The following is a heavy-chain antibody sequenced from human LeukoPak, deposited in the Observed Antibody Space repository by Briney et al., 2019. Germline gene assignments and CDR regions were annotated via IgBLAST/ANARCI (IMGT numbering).Heavy chain of an antibody. J-gene: IGHJ6*03. D-gene: IGHD6-13*01. CDR3: ARAEAAGVTMDV. CDR2: ISSSGDTI. V-gene: IGHV3-11*04. CDR1: GFTFSDYY. Sequence: PGGSLRLSCAASGFTFSDYYMSWIRQAPGKGLEWISYISSSGDTIFYADSVKGRFTISRDNAKNSLYLQMNSLRAEDTAVYYCARAEAAGVTMDVWGKGTTVTVSS.